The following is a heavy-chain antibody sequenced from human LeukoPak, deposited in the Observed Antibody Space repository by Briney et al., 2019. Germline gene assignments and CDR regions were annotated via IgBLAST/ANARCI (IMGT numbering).Heavy chain of an antibody. CDR1: GFTFSSYR. V-gene: IGHV3-21*01. CDR2: ISGSTSYI. CDR3: ARDLLGYYSFDY. D-gene: IGHD3-22*01. J-gene: IGHJ4*02. Sequence: XGSLRLSCAASGFTFSSYRMNWVRQAPGKGLEWVSSISGSTSYISYADSVKGRFTISRDNAKNSLSLQMSDLRVEDTAVYYCARDLLGYYSFDYWGQGTLVTVSS.